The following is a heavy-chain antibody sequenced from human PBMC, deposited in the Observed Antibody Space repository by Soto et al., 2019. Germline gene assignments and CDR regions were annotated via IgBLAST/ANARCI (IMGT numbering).Heavy chain of an antibody. D-gene: IGHD6-13*01. J-gene: IGHJ5*02. CDR2: IYYSGST. CDR1: GGSISSSSYY. V-gene: IGHV4-39*01. Sequence: QLQLQESGPGLVKPSETLSLTCTVSGGSISSSSYYWGWIRQPPGKGLEWIGSIYYSGSTYYNPSLKSRVTISVDTSKNQFSLKLSSVTAADTAVYYCARHSAGTRVLLEPRFWFDPWCQGTLVTVSS. CDR3: ARHSAGTRVLLEPRFWFDP.